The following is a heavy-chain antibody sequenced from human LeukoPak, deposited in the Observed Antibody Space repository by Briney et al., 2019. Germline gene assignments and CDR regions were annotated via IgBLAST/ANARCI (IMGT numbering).Heavy chain of an antibody. J-gene: IGHJ3*02. CDR3: ARVYRRIYCSGVSCYPLTSDDAFDI. CDR2: INPNSGGT. V-gene: IGHV1-2*06. CDR1: GYTFTGYY. Sequence: ASVKVSCKASGYTFTGYYMHWVRQAPGQGLEWMGRINPNSGGTNYAQKFQGRVTMTRDTSISTAYMELSRLRSDDTAVYYCARVYRRIYCSGVSCYPLTSDDAFDIWGQGTMVTVSS. D-gene: IGHD2-15*01.